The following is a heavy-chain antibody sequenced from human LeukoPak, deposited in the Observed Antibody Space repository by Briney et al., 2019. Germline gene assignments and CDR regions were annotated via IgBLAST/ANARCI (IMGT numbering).Heavy chain of an antibody. J-gene: IGHJ5*02. D-gene: IGHD2-15*01. CDR3: ARGSYCSGGSCLGFDP. CDR2: IIPIFGTA. CDR1: GGTFSSYA. Sequence: ASVKVSCKASGGTFSSYAISWVRQAPGQGLEWMGGIIPIFGTANYAQKFQGRVTITADESTSTAYMELSSLRSEDTAVYYCARGSYCSGGSCLGFDPWGQGTLVTVSS. V-gene: IGHV1-69*01.